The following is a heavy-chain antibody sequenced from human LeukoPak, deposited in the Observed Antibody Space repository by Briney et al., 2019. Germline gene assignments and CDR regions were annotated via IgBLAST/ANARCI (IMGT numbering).Heavy chain of an antibody. D-gene: IGHD3-22*01. CDR1: GFTVSSNY. CDR3: AKGGYYDSSSY. CDR2: IYSGGNT. J-gene: IGHJ4*02. Sequence: GGSLRLSCAASGFTVSSNYMSWVRQAPGKGLEWVSVIYSGGNTYHADSVKGRFTISRDSSKNTLSLQMNSLRAEDTAVYYCAKGGYYDSSSYWGQGILVTVSS. V-gene: IGHV3-66*01.